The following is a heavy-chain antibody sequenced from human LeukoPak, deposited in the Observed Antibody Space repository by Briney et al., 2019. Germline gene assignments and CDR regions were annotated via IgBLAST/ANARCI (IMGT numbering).Heavy chain of an antibody. CDR1: GGSISNYY. D-gene: IGHD3-22*01. Sequence: SETLSLTCTVSGGSISNYYLSWIRQPPGKGLEWIGYTHYSGSTSYNPSLKSRVTISVDTSKNQFSLKLSSVTAADTAVFYCARSGGYYYDVLWGQGTLVTVSS. J-gene: IGHJ4*02. V-gene: IGHV4-59*08. CDR3: ARSGGYYYDVL. CDR2: THYSGST.